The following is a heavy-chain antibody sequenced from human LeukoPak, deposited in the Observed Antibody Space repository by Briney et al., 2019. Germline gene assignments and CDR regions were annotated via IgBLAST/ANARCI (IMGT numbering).Heavy chain of an antibody. CDR3: ARVTAMASAENYYYGMDV. V-gene: IGHV4-30-4*02. D-gene: IGHD5-18*01. Sequence: RPSETLSLTCTVSGGSISSGDYYWSWIRQPPGKGLEWIGYIYYSGSTYYNPSLKSRVTISVDTSKNQFSLKLSSVTAADTAVYYCARVTAMASAENYYYGMDVWGQGTTVTVSS. CDR2: IYYSGST. CDR1: GGSISSGDYY. J-gene: IGHJ6*02.